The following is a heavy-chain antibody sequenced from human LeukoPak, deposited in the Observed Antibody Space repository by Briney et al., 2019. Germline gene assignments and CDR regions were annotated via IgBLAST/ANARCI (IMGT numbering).Heavy chain of an antibody. CDR1: GGSISSYY. J-gene: IGHJ3*02. CDR2: IYYSGST. Sequence: SETLSLTCTVSGGSISSYYWSWIRQPPGKGLEWIGYIYYSGSTNYNPSLKSRVTISVDTSKNQFSLKLSSVTAADTAVYYCARPDYDQAFDIWGQGTMVTVSS. V-gene: IGHV4-59*08. CDR3: ARPDYDQAFDI. D-gene: IGHD4-17*01.